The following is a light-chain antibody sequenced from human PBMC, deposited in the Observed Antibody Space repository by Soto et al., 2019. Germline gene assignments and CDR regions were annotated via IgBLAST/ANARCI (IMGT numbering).Light chain of an antibody. J-gene: IGLJ3*02. CDR2: EGS. CDR1: SSDVGGYNY. V-gene: IGLV2-23*01. CDR3: CSYAGSSTNWV. Sequence: QSALTQPASVSGSPGQSITISCTGTSSDVGGYNYVSWYQQHPGKAPKLMIYEGSKRPSGVSNRFSGSKSGNTASLTISGLQAEDEADYYCCSYAGSSTNWVFGGGTKLTVL.